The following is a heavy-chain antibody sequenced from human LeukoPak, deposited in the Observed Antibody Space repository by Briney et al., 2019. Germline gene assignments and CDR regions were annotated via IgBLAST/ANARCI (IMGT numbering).Heavy chain of an antibody. Sequence: PGGSLRPSCAASGFTFSSYWMSWVRQAPGKGLEWVANIKQDGSEKYYVDSVKGRFTISRDNAKNSLYLQMNSLRAEDTAVYYCARVGYGSGNYYYYYMDVWGKGTTVTVSS. V-gene: IGHV3-7*01. CDR3: ARVGYGSGNYYYYYMDV. D-gene: IGHD3-10*01. CDR1: GFTFSSYW. CDR2: IKQDGSEK. J-gene: IGHJ6*03.